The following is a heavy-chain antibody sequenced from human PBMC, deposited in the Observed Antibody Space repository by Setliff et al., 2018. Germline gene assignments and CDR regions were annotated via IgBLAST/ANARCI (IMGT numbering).Heavy chain of an antibody. J-gene: IGHJ6*02. Sequence: SETLSLTCSVSSGSMRNYYWIWIRQPAGEGLEWIGRIYTSGSTNYNPAHKRRVTISLEMSKNQFSLTLSSVTAADTAVYYCARARPATIAGVVPGVADFGIDVWGQGTTVTVSS. CDR3: ARARPATIAGVVPGVADFGIDV. V-gene: IGHV4-4*07. CDR1: SGSMRNYY. D-gene: IGHD2-2*01. CDR2: IYTSGST.